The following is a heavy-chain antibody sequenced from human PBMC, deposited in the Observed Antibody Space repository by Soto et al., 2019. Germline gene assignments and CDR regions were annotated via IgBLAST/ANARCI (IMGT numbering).Heavy chain of an antibody. CDR3: TKYRRTDADRYSFDY. J-gene: IGHJ4*02. CDR1: SASLGDHY. D-gene: IGHD3-9*01. CDR2: VHPSGST. V-gene: IGHV4-34*06. Sequence: SETLSLTCAVFSASLGDHYWAWIRQSPDKGLEWIGEVHPSGSTDYNPSLKSRLTLSLDTSKNQFSLKVASVTAADTAVYFCTKYRRTDADRYSFDYWGQGALVTVSS.